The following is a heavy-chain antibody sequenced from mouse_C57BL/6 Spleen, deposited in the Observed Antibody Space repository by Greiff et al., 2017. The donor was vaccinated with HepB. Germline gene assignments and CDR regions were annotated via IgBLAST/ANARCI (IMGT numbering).Heavy chain of an antibody. CDR1: GFNIKDDY. CDR3: TTGSTMVTTGFAY. D-gene: IGHD2-2*01. Sequence: VQLQQSGAELVRPGASVKLSCTASGFNIKDDYMHWVKQRPEQGLEWIGWIDPENGDTEYASKFQGKATITADTSSNTAYLQLSSLTSWDTAVYYCTTGSTMVTTGFAYWGQGTLVTVSA. CDR2: IDPENGDT. V-gene: IGHV14-4*01. J-gene: IGHJ3*01.